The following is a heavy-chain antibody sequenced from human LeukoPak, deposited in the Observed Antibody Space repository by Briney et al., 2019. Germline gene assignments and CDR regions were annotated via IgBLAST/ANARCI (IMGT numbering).Heavy chain of an antibody. CDR2: IIPIFGTA. CDR1: GGTFSSYA. CDR3: ARDAHTSWTDDYYYYMDV. D-gene: IGHD2-2*01. J-gene: IGHJ6*03. V-gene: IGHV1-69*13. Sequence: SVKVSCKASGGTFSSYAISWVRQAPGQGLEWMGGIIPIFGTANYAQKFQGRVTITADESTSTAYMELSSLRSEDTAVYYCARDAHTSWTDDYYYYMDVWGKGTTVTVSS.